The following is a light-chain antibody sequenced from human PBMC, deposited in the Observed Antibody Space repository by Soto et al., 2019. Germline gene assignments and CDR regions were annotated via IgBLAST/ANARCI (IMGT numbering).Light chain of an antibody. CDR2: TNN. CDR1: SSNIGVNY. J-gene: IGLJ2*01. CDR3: ATWDDSLSGVV. V-gene: IGLV1-47*01. Sequence: QSVLTQPPSASGTPGQRVTISCSGSSSNIGVNYVYWYQQLPGTAPKLLIYTNNQRPSGVPDRFSGSKSGTSGSLAISGLRSEDEADYHCATWDDSLSGVVFGGGTQLTVL.